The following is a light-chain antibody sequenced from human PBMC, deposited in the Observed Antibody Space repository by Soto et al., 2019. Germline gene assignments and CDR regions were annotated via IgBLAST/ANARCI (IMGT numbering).Light chain of an antibody. Sequence: EIVMTQSPATLSVSPGERATLSCRASQSVSSNLAWYQQRPSQAPRLLIYGSSSRATGIPARFSGSGSRTEFTLTISSLQSEDFATYYCQQYYSYPITFGQGTRLEIK. CDR1: QSVSSN. CDR3: QQYYSYPIT. CDR2: GSS. J-gene: IGKJ5*01. V-gene: IGKV3-15*01.